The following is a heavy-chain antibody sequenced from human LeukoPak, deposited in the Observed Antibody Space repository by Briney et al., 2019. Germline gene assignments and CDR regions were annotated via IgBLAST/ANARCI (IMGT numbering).Heavy chain of an antibody. J-gene: IGHJ4*02. CDR2: MNPQSGNT. Sequence: ASVKVSCKASGYTFTTYDIHWVRQATGLGLEWMGWMNPQSGNTGYAQKLQGRVTMTRDTSITTAYMELSSLTSADTAVYYCTRAPIPGNYWGQGALVTVSS. D-gene: IGHD3-10*01. CDR3: TRAPIPGNY. CDR1: GYTFTTYD. V-gene: IGHV1-8*02.